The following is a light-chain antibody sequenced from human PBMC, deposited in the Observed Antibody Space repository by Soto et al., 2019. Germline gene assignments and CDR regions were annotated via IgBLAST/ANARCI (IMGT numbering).Light chain of an antibody. V-gene: IGLV2-14*01. CDR2: EVS. CDR1: NIDVDVYKY. CDR3: STYTDKTYI. Sequence: QSALTQPASVTGAPGQSITISCTTSNIDVDVYKYISWYRQHPGEAPKIIIYEVSNRPSGISNRFSGSKSGNTASLTISGLQTEDEAEYFCSTYTDKTYIFGSGTKVTVL. J-gene: IGLJ1*01.